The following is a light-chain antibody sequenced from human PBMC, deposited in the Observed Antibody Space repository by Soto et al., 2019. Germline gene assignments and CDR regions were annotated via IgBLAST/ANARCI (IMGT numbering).Light chain of an antibody. CDR2: GAS. J-gene: IGKJ1*01. Sequence: EMVSTQSPGTLSLSTGERATLSCRASQSVSSSYLAWYQQKPGQAPRLLIYGASSRATGIPDRFSGSGSGTDFTLTISRLEPEDFAVYYCQQYDSSPKTFGQGTKVDIK. V-gene: IGKV3-20*01. CDR3: QQYDSSPKT. CDR1: QSVSSSY.